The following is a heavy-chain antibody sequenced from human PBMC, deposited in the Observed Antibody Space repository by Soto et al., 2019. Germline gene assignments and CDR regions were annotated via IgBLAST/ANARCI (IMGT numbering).Heavy chain of an antibody. CDR3: SRSLNS. J-gene: IGHJ4*02. CDR2: INQDGSEK. CDR1: GFTFSTYW. V-gene: IGHV3-7*01. Sequence: PGVSLRLSCAASGFTFSTYWMDWVRQTPGKGLEWVANINQDGSEKNYVDSVRGRFTIYRDNAKNSLYLQMSSLTAEDSALYYCSRSLNSWGQGTLVTVSS.